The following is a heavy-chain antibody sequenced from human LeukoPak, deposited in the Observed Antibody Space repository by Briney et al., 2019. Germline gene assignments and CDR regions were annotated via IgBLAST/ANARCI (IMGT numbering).Heavy chain of an antibody. Sequence: GGSLRLSCAASGFTFRDYYMRWVRQAPGKGLEWVSYITTSGGTIYYADSVKGRFTISTDNAKNSLFLQMNSLRVEDTAIYYCVYYFDSSGFGNDAFEIWGQGTMVTVSS. CDR3: VYYFDSSGFGNDAFEI. V-gene: IGHV3-11*04. J-gene: IGHJ3*02. D-gene: IGHD3-22*01. CDR2: ITTSGGTI. CDR1: GFTFRDYY.